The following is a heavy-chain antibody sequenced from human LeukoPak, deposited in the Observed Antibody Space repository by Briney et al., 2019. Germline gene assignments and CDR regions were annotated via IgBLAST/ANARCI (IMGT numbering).Heavy chain of an antibody. D-gene: IGHD3-9*01. Sequence: ASVKVSCKASGYTFTSYGISWVRQAPGQGLEWPGWISAYNGNTNYAQKLQGRVTMTTDTSTSTAYMELRSLRSDDTAVYYCARYYDILTGYYPLSHWGQGTLVTVSS. J-gene: IGHJ4*02. CDR3: ARYYDILTGYYPLSH. CDR1: GYTFTSYG. V-gene: IGHV1-18*01. CDR2: ISAYNGNT.